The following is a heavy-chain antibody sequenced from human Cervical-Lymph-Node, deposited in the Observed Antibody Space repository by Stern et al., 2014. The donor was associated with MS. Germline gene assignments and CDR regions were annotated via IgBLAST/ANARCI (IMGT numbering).Heavy chain of an antibody. CDR2: IYPGDSNA. CDR3: ARRTGEPFDY. J-gene: IGHJ4*02. D-gene: IGHD7-27*01. Sequence: EVQLVESGAEVKKPGESLKISCKGSGYSFTTYWIGWVRQMPGKGLEWMGIIYPGDSNARYSPSFQGQVTISVDKSITPAYLQWSSLKASDTAIYFCARRTGEPFDYWGQGTLVTVSS. V-gene: IGHV5-51*01. CDR1: GYSFTTYW.